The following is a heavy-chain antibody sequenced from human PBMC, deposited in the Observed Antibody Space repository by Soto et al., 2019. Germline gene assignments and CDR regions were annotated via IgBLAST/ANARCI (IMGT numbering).Heavy chain of an antibody. Sequence: EVLLLESGGGLTQPGGSLRLACAASGFSFSSYAMSWVRQAPPQGLEWVSSISTRGGRTYYADSVKGRFSISRDNSANAVYLDMDNLRAEDTGIYYCARGLGGVPVAADLDYWGQGTLVTVSS. J-gene: IGHJ4*02. CDR2: ISTRGGRT. CDR3: ARGLGGVPVAADLDY. V-gene: IGHV3-23*01. D-gene: IGHD3-10*01. CDR1: GFSFSSYA.